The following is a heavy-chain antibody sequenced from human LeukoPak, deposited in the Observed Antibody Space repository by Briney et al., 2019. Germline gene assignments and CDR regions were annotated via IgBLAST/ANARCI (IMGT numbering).Heavy chain of an antibody. V-gene: IGHV5-51*01. CDR1: GYSFTSHW. J-gene: IGHJ3*02. CDR3: ATPHSSSAYAFDI. CDR2: IYPGDSDT. D-gene: IGHD6-6*01. Sequence: GESLKISCKSSGYSFTSHWIAWVRQMPGKGLEWMGIIYPGDSDTRYSPSFQGQVTISVDKSISTAFLQWSSLKASDTAMYYCATPHSSSAYAFDIWGQGTMVTVSS.